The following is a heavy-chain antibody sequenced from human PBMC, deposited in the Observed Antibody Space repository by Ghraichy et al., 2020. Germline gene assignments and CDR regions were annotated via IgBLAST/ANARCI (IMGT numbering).Heavy chain of an antibody. CDR1: GFTFSAYS. D-gene: IGHD4-23*01. CDR3: ARASTVVRFFYFAGMDV. CDR2: ITSNSRTK. V-gene: IGHV3-48*02. J-gene: IGHJ6*02. Sequence: GVLNISCVGSGFTFSAYSMNWVRQSPGKGLEWVSYITSNSRTKSYGDSVKGRFTISRDNAQNSLYLQMNSLRDEDTAVYYCARASTVVRFFYFAGMDVWGQGTTVTVS.